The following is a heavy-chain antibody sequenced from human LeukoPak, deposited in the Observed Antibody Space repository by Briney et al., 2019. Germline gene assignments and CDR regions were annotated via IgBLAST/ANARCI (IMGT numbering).Heavy chain of an antibody. D-gene: IGHD2-2*02. CDR1: GGSFSGYY. CDR2: INHSGST. V-gene: IGHV4-34*01. Sequence: SETLSLTCAVYGGSFSGYYWSWIRQPPGKGLEWIGEINHSGSTNYNPSLKSRVTISVDTPKNQFSLKLSSVTAADTAVYYCARKNCSSTSCYTSRGRNWFDPWGQGTLVTVSS. CDR3: ARKNCSSTSCYTSRGRNWFDP. J-gene: IGHJ5*02.